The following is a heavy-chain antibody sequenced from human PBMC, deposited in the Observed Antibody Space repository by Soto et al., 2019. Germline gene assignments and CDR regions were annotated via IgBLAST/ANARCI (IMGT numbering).Heavy chain of an antibody. CDR1: GGSISSYY. CDR3: ARIGHFDWLMTRDAFDI. D-gene: IGHD3-9*01. J-gene: IGHJ3*02. Sequence: NPSETLSLTCTVSGGSISSYYWSWIRQPPGKGLEWIGYIYYSGSTNYNPSLKSRVTISVDTSKNQFSLKLSSVTAADTAVYYCARIGHFDWLMTRDAFDIWGQGTMVTVSS. V-gene: IGHV4-59*01. CDR2: IYYSGST.